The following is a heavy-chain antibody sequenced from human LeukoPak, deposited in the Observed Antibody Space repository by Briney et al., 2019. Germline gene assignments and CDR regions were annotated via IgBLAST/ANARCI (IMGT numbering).Heavy chain of an antibody. CDR3: ARHTGLVRFDK. Sequence: GASVKVSCKASGYTFTNNWIGWVRQMPGKGLEWVAIIYPADSDTRYNPSFQGRVTISADKSISTAYLQRCRLKASDTAMYYCARHTGLVRFDKWGQGTLVTVSS. V-gene: IGHV5-51*01. J-gene: IGHJ4*02. CDR2: IYPADSDT. CDR1: GYTFTNNW. D-gene: IGHD6-19*01.